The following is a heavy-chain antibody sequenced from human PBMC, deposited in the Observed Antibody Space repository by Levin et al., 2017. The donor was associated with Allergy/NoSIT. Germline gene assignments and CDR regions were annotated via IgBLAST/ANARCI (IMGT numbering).Heavy chain of an antibody. J-gene: IGHJ3*02. V-gene: IGHV1-69*06. Sequence: SVKVSCKPSGGSFSNYAFSWVRQAPGQGLEWMGGIIPIFATANYAQKFQGRVTITADKTTSTAYMELSSLRSEDTAVYYCARQLACGGDCYLEGDAFDIWGQGTMVTVSS. D-gene: IGHD2-21*02. CDR3: ARQLACGGDCYLEGDAFDI. CDR1: GGSFSNYA. CDR2: IIPIFATA.